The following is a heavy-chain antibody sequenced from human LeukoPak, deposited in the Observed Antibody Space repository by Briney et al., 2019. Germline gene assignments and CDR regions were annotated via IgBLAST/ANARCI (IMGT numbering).Heavy chain of an antibody. V-gene: IGHV1-2*02. Sequence: GASVKVSCKASGYIFTDYFVHWVRQAPGQGLEWMGWINSNTGGTNYVQKFQGRVTMTRDTSISTLYMELSSLRSDDTAVYYCARDWVKYSNLPFFIDDWGQGTLVTVSS. J-gene: IGHJ4*02. CDR1: GYIFTDYF. CDR2: INSNTGGT. CDR3: ARDWVKYSNLPFFIDD. D-gene: IGHD6-6*01.